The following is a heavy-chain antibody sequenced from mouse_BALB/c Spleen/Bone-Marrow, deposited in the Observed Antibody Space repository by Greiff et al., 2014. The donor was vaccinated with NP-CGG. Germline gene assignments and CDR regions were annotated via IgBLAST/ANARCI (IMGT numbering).Heavy chain of an antibody. CDR1: GYTFTDYY. CDR2: INPINGDT. CDR3: AMGVRLYWYFDV. V-gene: IGHV1-26*01. Sequence: DVQLQESGPELVKPGASVKMSCKASGYTFTDYYMKWVKQSHGKSLEWIGDINPINGDTFYNQKFKGKATLTVDRSSSTAYMQLDSLTSGDSAVYYCAMGVRLYWYFDVWGAGTTVTVSS. J-gene: IGHJ1*01. D-gene: IGHD2-14*01.